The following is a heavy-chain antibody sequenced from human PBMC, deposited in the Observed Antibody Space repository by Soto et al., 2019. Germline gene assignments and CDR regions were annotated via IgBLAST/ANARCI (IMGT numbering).Heavy chain of an antibody. V-gene: IGHV3-23*01. CDR2: ISSGGTYT. J-gene: IGHJ6*02. CDR1: GFTFKNYG. D-gene: IGHD3-16*01. Sequence: EHLLESGGGFVQPGGSLRLSCAASGFTFKNYGMSWVRQAPGKGLEWVSTISSGGTYTDYADSVKGRFTISRDNSDNVLYLQMSGLRAEDAALYFCAKFKGGYERFHGMDAWGQGTTVAVSS. CDR3: AKFKGGYERFHGMDA.